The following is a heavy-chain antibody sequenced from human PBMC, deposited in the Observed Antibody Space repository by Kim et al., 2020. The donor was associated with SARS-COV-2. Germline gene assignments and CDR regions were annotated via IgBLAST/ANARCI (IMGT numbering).Heavy chain of an antibody. V-gene: IGHV4-31*02. Sequence: NPSLKSRVTISVDTSKNQFSLKLSSVTAADTAVYYCARVLFDRTPDWFDPWGQGTLVTVSS. D-gene: IGHD3-10*01. CDR3: ARVLFDRTPDWFDP. J-gene: IGHJ5*02.